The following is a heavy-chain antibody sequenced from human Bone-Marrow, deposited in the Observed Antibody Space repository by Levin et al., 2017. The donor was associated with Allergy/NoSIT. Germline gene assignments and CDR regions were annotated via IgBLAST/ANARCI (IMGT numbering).Heavy chain of an antibody. CDR3: AGTRLGTWMFSY. CDR1: GDSIGSHY. Sequence: SETLSLTCRVSGDSIGSHYYNWIRQPAGKGLEWIGRIYLRGDTNYNPSLKSRVTMTADTSRNQFSLSLTSVTAADTAVYFCAGTRLGTWMFSYWGQGALVTVSS. J-gene: IGHJ4*02. CDR2: IYLRGDT. V-gene: IGHV4-4*07. D-gene: IGHD5-12*01.